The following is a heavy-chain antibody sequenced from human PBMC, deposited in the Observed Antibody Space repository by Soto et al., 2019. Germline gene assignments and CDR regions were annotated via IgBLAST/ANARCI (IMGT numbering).Heavy chain of an antibody. Sequence: GGSLRLSCAASGFTFSSYAMSWVRQAPGRGLEWVSAISGSGGSTYYADSVKGRFTISRDNSKNTLYLQMNSLRAEDTAVYYCAKDPDIVVVPAAMPAWAFDIWGQGTMVTVSS. J-gene: IGHJ3*02. CDR2: ISGSGGST. CDR1: GFTFSSYA. CDR3: AKDPDIVVVPAAMPAWAFDI. D-gene: IGHD2-2*01. V-gene: IGHV3-23*01.